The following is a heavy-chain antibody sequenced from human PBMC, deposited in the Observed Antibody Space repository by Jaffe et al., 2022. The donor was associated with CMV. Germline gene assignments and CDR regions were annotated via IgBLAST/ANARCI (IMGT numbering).Heavy chain of an antibody. J-gene: IGHJ6*03. CDR3: ARINRVDTARYYYYYYYMDV. CDR2: IFSNDEK. CDR1: GFSLSNARMG. D-gene: IGHD5-18*01. V-gene: IGHV2-26*01. Sequence: QVTLKESGPVLVKPTETLTLTCTVSGFSLSNARMGVSWIRQPPGKALEWLAHIFSNDEKSYSTSLKSRLTISKDTSKSQVVLTMTNMDPVDTATYYCARINRVDTARYYYYYYYMDVWGKGTTVTVSS.